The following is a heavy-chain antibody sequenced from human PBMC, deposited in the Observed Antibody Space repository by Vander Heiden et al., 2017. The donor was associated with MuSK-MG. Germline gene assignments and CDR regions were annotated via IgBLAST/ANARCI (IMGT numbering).Heavy chain of an antibody. J-gene: IGHJ5*02. CDR1: GFTFSSYS. Sequence: EVQLVESGGGLVKPGGSLRLSCAASGFTFSSYSMNWVRQAPGKGLEWVSSISSSSSYIYYADSVKGRFTISRDNAKNSLYLQMNSLRAEDTAVYYCARANRDIAAAPGGFDPWGQGTLVTVSS. V-gene: IGHV3-21*01. CDR3: ARANRDIAAAPGGFDP. D-gene: IGHD6-13*01. CDR2: ISSSSSYI.